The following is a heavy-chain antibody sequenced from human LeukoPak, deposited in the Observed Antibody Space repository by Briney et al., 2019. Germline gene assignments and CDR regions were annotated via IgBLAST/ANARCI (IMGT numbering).Heavy chain of an antibody. CDR3: ARDRLLEDRDYHYYYYMDV. Sequence: GGSLGLSCAASGFSFSTLSMNWVRQAPGKGLEWVSSISSSSNYIYYADSVRGRFTISRDNAKNSLSLQMNSLRAEDTAVYYCARDRLLEDRDYHYYYYMDVWGIGTTVTVSS. D-gene: IGHD1-1*01. CDR2: ISSSSNYI. CDR1: GFSFSTLS. J-gene: IGHJ6*03. V-gene: IGHV3-21*01.